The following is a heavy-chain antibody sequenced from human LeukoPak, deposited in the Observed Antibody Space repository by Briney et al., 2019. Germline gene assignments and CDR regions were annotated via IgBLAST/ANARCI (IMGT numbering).Heavy chain of an antibody. CDR1: GFTFSSYA. D-gene: IGHD3-22*01. CDR2: ISGSGGST. J-gene: IGHJ4*02. Sequence: GGSLRLSCAAPGFTFSSYAMSWVRQAPGKGLGWVSAISGSGGSTYYADSAKGRFTISRDNSKNTLYLQMNSLRAEDTAVYYCAKGFGRYDSSGYYYVWGQGTLVTVSS. V-gene: IGHV3-23*01. CDR3: AKGFGRYDSSGYYYV.